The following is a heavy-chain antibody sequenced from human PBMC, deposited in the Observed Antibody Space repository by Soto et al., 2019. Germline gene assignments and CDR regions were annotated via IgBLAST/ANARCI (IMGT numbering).Heavy chain of an antibody. CDR3: ARERGSCSSTSCYYYYYYGMDV. J-gene: IGHJ6*02. CDR1: GLTFSSYG. D-gene: IGHD2-2*01. V-gene: IGHV3-33*01. Sequence: VQLVESGGGVVQPGRSLRLSCAASGLTFSSYGMHWVRQAPGKGLEWVAVIWYAGSNKYYADSVKGRFTISRDNSKNTLYLQMNSLRAEATAVYYCARERGSCSSTSCYYYYYYGMDVWGQGTTVTFSS. CDR2: IWYAGSNK.